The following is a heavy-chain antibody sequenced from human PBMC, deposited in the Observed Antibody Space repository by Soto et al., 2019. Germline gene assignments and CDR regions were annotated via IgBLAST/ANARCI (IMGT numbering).Heavy chain of an antibody. V-gene: IGHV1-18*01. CDR2: ISAYNGNT. CDR3: ARDCGSYCSGGSVDY. J-gene: IGHJ4*02. Sequence: GASVKVSCKASGYTFTSYGISWVRQAPGQGLEGMGWISAYNGNTNYAQKLQGRVTMTTDTSTSTAYMELRSLRSDDTAVYYCARDCGSYCSGGSVDYWGQGTLVTVSS. CDR1: GYTFTSYG. D-gene: IGHD2-15*01.